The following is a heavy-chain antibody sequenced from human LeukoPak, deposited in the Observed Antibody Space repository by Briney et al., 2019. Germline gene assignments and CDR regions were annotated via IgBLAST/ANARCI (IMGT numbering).Heavy chain of an antibody. CDR2: ISSSSSTI. V-gene: IGHV3-48*01. D-gene: IGHD6-13*01. Sequence: GGSLRLSCAASGFTFSSYSMNWVRQAPGKGLEWVSEISSSSSTIYYADSVKGRFTISRDNAKNSLYLQMNSLRAEDTAVYYCARDGAGTGSVYYYYYYMDVWGKGTTVTVSS. J-gene: IGHJ6*03. CDR1: GFTFSSYS. CDR3: ARDGAGTGSVYYYYYYMDV.